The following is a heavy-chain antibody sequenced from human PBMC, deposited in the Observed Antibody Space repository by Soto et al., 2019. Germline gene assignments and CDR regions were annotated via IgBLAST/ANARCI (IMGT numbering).Heavy chain of an antibody. CDR2: IYHSGTT. Sequence: ETLSLTCAVSGGSISRSYWWSWVRQPPGKGLEWVGEIYHSGTTNYNPSLKSRVTISVDKSNNQFSLKLSSVSAADTAVYYCATRGDGNPRLDYWGQGIQVTVSS. CDR1: GGSISRSYW. J-gene: IGHJ4*02. V-gene: IGHV4-4*02. CDR3: ATRGDGNPRLDY. D-gene: IGHD3-10*01.